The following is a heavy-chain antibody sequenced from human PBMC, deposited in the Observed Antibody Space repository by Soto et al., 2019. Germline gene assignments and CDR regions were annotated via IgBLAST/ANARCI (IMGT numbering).Heavy chain of an antibody. J-gene: IGHJ6*02. Sequence: QVQLVQSGAEVKKPGSSVKVSCKASGGTFSSYAISWVRQAPGQGLEWMGGIIPIFGTANYAQKFQGRVTITAAESTSTAYMELSSLRSEDTAVYYCARDRKCSGGSCYSYYYYYDGMDVWGQGTTVTVSS. CDR2: IIPIFGTA. CDR1: GGTFSSYA. V-gene: IGHV1-69*01. CDR3: ARDRKCSGGSCYSYYYYYDGMDV. D-gene: IGHD2-15*01.